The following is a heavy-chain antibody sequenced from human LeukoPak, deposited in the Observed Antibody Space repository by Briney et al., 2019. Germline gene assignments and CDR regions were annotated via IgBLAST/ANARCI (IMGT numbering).Heavy chain of an antibody. CDR2: LSSTSSAI. CDR1: GFTFSTYT. Sequence: GGSLRLSCAASGFTFSTYTMNWVRQAPGKGLEWVSYLSSTSSAISYADSAKGRFTISRDNAKNSLYLQMNGLRAEDTAVYYCARGLSFWSGSSYYYYMDVWGKGTTVTVSS. V-gene: IGHV3-48*01. D-gene: IGHD3-3*01. CDR3: ARGLSFWSGSSYYYYMDV. J-gene: IGHJ6*03.